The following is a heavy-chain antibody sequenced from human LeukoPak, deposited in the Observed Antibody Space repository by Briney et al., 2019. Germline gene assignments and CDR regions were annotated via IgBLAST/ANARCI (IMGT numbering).Heavy chain of an antibody. Sequence: GGSLRLSCAAPGFTVSSNYMSWVRPAPGKGLEWVSVIYSGGSTYYADSVKGRFTISRDNSKNTLYLQMNSLRAEDTAVYYCARGVKMHYYDRWGQGTLVTVSS. CDR3: ARGVKMHYYDR. D-gene: IGHD3-22*01. CDR2: IYSGGST. J-gene: IGHJ4*02. V-gene: IGHV3-66*01. CDR1: GFTVSSNY.